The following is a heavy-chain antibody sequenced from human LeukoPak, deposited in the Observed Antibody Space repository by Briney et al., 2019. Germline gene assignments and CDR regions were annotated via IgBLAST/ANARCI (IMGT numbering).Heavy chain of an antibody. V-gene: IGHV4-30-4*01. CDR3: ARDAILSGYPLDY. CDR2: IYYSGST. J-gene: IGHJ4*02. Sequence: SQTLSLTCTVSGVSISSGDYYWSGIRQPPGKGLEWIGYIYYSGSTYYNPSLKSRITISVDTSKNQFSLKLSSVTAADTAVYYCARDAILSGYPLDYWGQGTLVTVSS. CDR1: GVSISSGDYY. D-gene: IGHD3-9*01.